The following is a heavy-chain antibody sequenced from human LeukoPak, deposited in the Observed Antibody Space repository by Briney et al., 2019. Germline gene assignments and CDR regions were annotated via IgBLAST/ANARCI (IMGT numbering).Heavy chain of an antibody. CDR1: GYTFTSYA. D-gene: IGHD2-2*02. V-gene: IGHV7-4-1*02. J-gene: IGHJ4*02. Sequence: ASVKVSCKASGYTFTSYAMNWVRQAPGQGLEWMGWINTNTGNPTYAQGFTGRFVFSLDTSVSTAYLQISSLKAEDTAVYYCARGVMGYCSSTSCYMRYWGQGTLVTVSS. CDR3: ARGVMGYCSSTSCYMRY. CDR2: INTNTGNP.